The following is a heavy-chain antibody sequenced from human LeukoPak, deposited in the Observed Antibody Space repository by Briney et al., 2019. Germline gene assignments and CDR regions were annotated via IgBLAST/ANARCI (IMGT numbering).Heavy chain of an antibody. V-gene: IGHV3-48*03. CDR1: GFTFSSYE. D-gene: IGHD3-10*02. J-gene: IGHJ6*04. Sequence: GGSLRLSCAASGFTFSSYEMNWVRQAPGKGLEWVSYISSSGSTIYYADSVKGRFTISRDISKTTLYLQMNSLRAEDTAVYYCAELGITMIGGVWGKGTTVTISS. CDR3: AELGITMIGGV. CDR2: ISSSGSTI.